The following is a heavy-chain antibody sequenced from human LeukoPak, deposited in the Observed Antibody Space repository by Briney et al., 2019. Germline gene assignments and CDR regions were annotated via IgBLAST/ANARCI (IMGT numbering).Heavy chain of an antibody. CDR1: GFTFSSYW. V-gene: IGHV3-7*01. J-gene: IGHJ3*02. CDR2: IKQDGSEK. Sequence: PGGSLRLSCAASGFTFSSYWMSWVRQAPGKGLEWVANIKQDGSEKYYVDSVKGRFTISRDNAKNSLYLQMNSLRAEDTALYYCARGYSRAAFDIWGQGTVVAVSS. CDR3: ARGYSRAAFDI. D-gene: IGHD2-15*01.